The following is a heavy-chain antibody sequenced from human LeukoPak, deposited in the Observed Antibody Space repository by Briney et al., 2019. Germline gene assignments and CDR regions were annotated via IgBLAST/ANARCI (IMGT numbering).Heavy chain of an antibody. CDR2: ISYDGSNK. V-gene: IGHV3-30-3*01. Sequence: PGRSLRLSCAASGFTFSSYAMHWVRQAPGKGLEWVAVISYDGSNKYYADSVKGRFTISRDNSKNTLYLQMNSLRAEDTAVYYCAKDGMPYWGQGTLVTVSS. CDR3: AKDGMPY. D-gene: IGHD1-26*01. CDR1: GFTFSSYA. J-gene: IGHJ4*02.